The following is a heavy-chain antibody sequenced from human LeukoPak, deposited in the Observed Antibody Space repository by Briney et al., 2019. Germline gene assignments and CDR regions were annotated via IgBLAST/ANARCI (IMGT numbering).Heavy chain of an antibody. CDR2: ISAYNGNT. D-gene: IGHD3-22*01. CDR3: ARVHDSSGYYPFDY. CDR1: GYTFTSYG. J-gene: IGHJ4*02. Sequence: ASVKVSCKASGYTFTSYGIRWVRQAPGQGLEWMGWISAYNGNTNYAQKLQGRVTMTTDTSTSTAYMELRSLRSDDTAVYYCARVHDSSGYYPFDYWGQGNLVTVSS. V-gene: IGHV1-18*01.